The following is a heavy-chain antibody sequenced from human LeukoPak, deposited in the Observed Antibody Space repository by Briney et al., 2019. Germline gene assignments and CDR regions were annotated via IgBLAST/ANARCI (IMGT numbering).Heavy chain of an antibody. J-gene: IGHJ5*02. CDR2: INHSGST. CDR1: GGSFSGYY. V-gene: IGHV4-34*01. D-gene: IGHD5-18*01. CDR3: ARGRGKRGYSYGYSRSNWFDP. Sequence: SGTLSLTCAVYGGSFSGYYWSWIRQPPGKGLEWIGEINHSGSTNYNPSLKSRVTISVDTSKNQFSLKLSSVTAADTAVCYCARGRGKRGYSYGYSRSNWFDPWGQGTLVTVSS.